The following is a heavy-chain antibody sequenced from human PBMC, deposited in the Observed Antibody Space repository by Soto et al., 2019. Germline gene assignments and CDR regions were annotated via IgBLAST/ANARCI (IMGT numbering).Heavy chain of an antibody. V-gene: IGHV4-31*03. CDR3: ARVETSMVKYFDY. D-gene: IGHD5-18*01. J-gene: IGHJ4*02. Sequence: QVQLQESGPGLVRPSQTLSVTCTVSGGSISSGSYFWAWIRQHPGKGLEWMGYTHYSGSTFYNPPLKSRLTISADTSKNQVTPTLKSVTAADTAVYYCARVETSMVKYFDYWGQGILVAVSS. CDR1: GGSISSGSYF. CDR2: THYSGST.